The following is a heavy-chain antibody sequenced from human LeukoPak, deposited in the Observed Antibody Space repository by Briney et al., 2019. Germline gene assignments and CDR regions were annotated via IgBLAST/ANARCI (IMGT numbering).Heavy chain of an antibody. Sequence: GGSLRLSCAASGFTFSGYSMNWVRQAPGKGLEWVSYISSGSSTINYADSVKGRFTISRDNAKNSLSLQMNSLRAEDTAVYYCARIVVDSRGWYHFDYWGQGTLVTVSS. CDR3: ARIVVDSRGWYHFDY. CDR2: ISSGSSTI. D-gene: IGHD6-19*01. CDR1: GFTFSGYS. J-gene: IGHJ4*02. V-gene: IGHV3-48*04.